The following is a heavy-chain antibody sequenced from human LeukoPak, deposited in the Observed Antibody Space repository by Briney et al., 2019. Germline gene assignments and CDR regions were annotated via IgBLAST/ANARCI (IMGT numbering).Heavy chain of an antibody. CDR1: GFTFSSYW. CDR2: IQQDGSEK. Sequence: GGSLRLSCAASGFTFSSYWMIWVRQAPGKGLEWVANIQQDGSEKYYVDSVKGRFTISRDNAKNSLYLQMSRLRAEDTAVYYCAREKLSFFDSSGYFDYWGQGTLVTVSS. CDR3: AREKLSFFDSSGYFDY. J-gene: IGHJ4*02. D-gene: IGHD3-22*01. V-gene: IGHV3-7*01.